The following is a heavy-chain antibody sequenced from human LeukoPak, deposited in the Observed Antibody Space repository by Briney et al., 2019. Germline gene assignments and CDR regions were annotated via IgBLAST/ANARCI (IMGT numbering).Heavy chain of an antibody. J-gene: IGHJ4*02. CDR3: AREGSDLDY. Sequence: GGSLSLSCAASGFTFSTYWMNWVRQAPGKGLEWVAKIKEDGSEKFYVDSVRGRFTISRDNAKNSLYLQMNTLRAEDTAVYYCAREGSDLDYWGQGTLVTVSS. CDR2: IKEDGSEK. D-gene: IGHD2-15*01. CDR1: GFTFSTYW. V-gene: IGHV3-7*03.